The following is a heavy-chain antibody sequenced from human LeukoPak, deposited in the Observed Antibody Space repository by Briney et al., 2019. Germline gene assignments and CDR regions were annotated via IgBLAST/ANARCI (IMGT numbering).Heavy chain of an antibody. J-gene: IGHJ4*02. CDR2: INPNSGGT. D-gene: IGHD6-13*01. CDR3: ASMGYSSSWYLFDY. Sequence: ASVKVSCKASGYXFTGYYIHWVRQAPGQGLEWMGWINPNSGGTNYAQKFQGRVTMTRDTSISTAYMELSRLRSDDTAVYYCASMGYSSSWYLFDYWGQGTLVTVSS. CDR1: GYXFTGYY. V-gene: IGHV1-2*02.